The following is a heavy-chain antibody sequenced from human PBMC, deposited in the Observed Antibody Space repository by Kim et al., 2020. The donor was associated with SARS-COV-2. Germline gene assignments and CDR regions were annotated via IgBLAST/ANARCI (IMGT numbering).Heavy chain of an antibody. Sequence: SETLSLTCTVSGGSISSYYWSWIRQPPGKGLEWIGYIYYSGSTNYNPSLKSRVTISVDTSKNQFSLKLSSVTAADTAVYYCARFSISDAFDIWGQGTMVTVSS. V-gene: IGHV4-59*13. CDR1: GGSISSYY. J-gene: IGHJ3*02. CDR3: ARFSISDAFDI. CDR2: IYYSGST.